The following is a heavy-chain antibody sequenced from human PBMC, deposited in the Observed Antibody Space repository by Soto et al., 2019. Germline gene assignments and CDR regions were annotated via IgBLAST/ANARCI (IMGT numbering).Heavy chain of an antibody. J-gene: IGHJ4*02. CDR3: AKKDYFPSGNYHFDS. CDR1: GYIFTNYP. CDR2: INPVNGDT. V-gene: IGHV1-3*01. D-gene: IGHD3-10*01. Sequence: QVLLVQSGAEVERPGASVKVSCKASGYIFTNYPIHWVRQAPGQRLEWMGWINPVNGDTGHSQKFQGRLTITRDTSATTAYMELSSLTSEDTAVYYCAKKDYFPSGNYHFDSWGQGTLVTVSS.